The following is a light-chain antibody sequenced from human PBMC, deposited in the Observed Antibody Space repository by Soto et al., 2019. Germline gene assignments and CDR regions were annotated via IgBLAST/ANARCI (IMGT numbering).Light chain of an antibody. J-gene: IGKJ4*01. CDR3: IQHNSYPLT. CDR2: AAY. V-gene: IGKV1-9*01. CDR1: QGIGSY. Sequence: DIQLTQSPYFLSASVGDRVTITCRASQGIGSYLAWFQQRPGKVPKRLIYAAYSLQSGVQSRFSGSGSGTEFTLTIRSLQPEDFATYYCIQHNSYPLTFGGGTKVDNK.